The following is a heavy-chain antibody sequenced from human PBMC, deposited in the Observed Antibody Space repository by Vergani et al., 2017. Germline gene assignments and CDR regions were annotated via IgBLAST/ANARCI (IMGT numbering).Heavy chain of an antibody. D-gene: IGHD6-6*01. J-gene: IGHJ6*02. V-gene: IGHV3-48*03. Sequence: EVQLVESGGGLVQPGGSLRLSCAASGFTFSSYEMNWVRQAPGKGMEWVSYISSSGSTIYYADYVKGRFTISRDNAKNSLYLQMNSLRAEDTAVYYCARDARRHGMDVWGQGTTVTVSS. CDR3: ARDARRHGMDV. CDR1: GFTFSSYE. CDR2: ISSSGSTI.